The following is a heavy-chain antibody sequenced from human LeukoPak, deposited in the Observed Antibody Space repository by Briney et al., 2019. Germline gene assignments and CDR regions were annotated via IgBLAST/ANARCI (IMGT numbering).Heavy chain of an antibody. CDR3: ARGVAASKLQAYGY. CDR1: GFTFSSYS. J-gene: IGHJ4*02. V-gene: IGHV3-21*01. CDR2: ISSSSSYI. D-gene: IGHD6-19*01. Sequence: PGGSLRLSCAASGFTFSSYSMNWVRQAPGKGLEWVSSISSSSSYIYYADSVKGRFTISRDNAKNSLYLQMNSLRAEDTAVYYCARGVAASKLQAYGYWGQGTLVTVSS.